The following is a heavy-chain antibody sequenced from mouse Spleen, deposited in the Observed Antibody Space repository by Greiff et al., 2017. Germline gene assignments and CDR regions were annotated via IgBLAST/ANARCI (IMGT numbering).Heavy chain of an antibody. CDR2: IHPNSGST. V-gene: IGHV1-64*01. D-gene: IGHD1-1*01. CDR3: ASDYGSSYYFDY. Sequence: VQLQQPGAELVKPGASVKLSCKASGYTFTSYWMPWVKQRPGQGLEWIGMIHPNSGSTNYNEKFKSKATLTVDKSSSTAYMQLSSLTSEDSAVYYCASDYGSSYYFDYWGQGTTLTVSS. J-gene: IGHJ2*01. CDR1: GYTFTSYW.